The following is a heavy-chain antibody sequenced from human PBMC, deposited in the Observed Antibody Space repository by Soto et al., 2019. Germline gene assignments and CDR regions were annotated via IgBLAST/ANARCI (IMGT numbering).Heavy chain of an antibody. J-gene: IGHJ4*02. CDR2: VYSSGTT. CDR1: GGSINSYW. CDR3: ARDIGSYAYAEGY. D-gene: IGHD2-2*01. V-gene: IGHV4-4*07. Sequence: SETLSLTCSVSGGSINSYWWSWIRQPAGKGLEWIGRVYSSGTTDYNPSLNSRATMSVETSKNQFSLKLTSVTAADTAVYYCARDIGSYAYAEGYWGQGIQVTVSS.